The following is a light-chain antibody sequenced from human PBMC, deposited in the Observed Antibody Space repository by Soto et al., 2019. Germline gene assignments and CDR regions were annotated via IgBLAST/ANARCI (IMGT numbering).Light chain of an antibody. Sequence: EIVLTQSPVTLSLSPGERATLSCRASQSVFSSLAWYQQKPGQAPRLLIYDASTRATAIPARFRGSGSGTDIPLTISSLEPEDFAVYDCHQRSNCPLTFGGGTKVEIK. V-gene: IGKV3-11*01. CDR1: QSVFSS. CDR2: DAS. J-gene: IGKJ4*01. CDR3: HQRSNCPLT.